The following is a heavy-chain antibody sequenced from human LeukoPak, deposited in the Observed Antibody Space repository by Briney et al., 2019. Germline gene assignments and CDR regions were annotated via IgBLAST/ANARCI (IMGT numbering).Heavy chain of an antibody. Sequence: GRSLRLSCAASGFTFSAYAMHWVRQAPGKGLEWVAVISYDGSNKYYADSVKGRFTISRDNSKNTLYLQMNSLRTEDTAVYYCASGFHWGRGTLVTVSS. J-gene: IGHJ4*02. CDR2: ISYDGSNK. CDR3: ASGFH. CDR1: GFTFSAYA. D-gene: IGHD3-10*01. V-gene: IGHV3-30*04.